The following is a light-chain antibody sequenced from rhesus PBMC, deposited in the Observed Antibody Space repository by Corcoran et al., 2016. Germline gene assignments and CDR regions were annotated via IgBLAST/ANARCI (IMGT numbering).Light chain of an antibody. V-gene: IGLV2-32*02. Sequence: QAALTQPRSVSGSPGQAVTISCTGTSSDIGGYNYVSWYQQHPGTAPKLMIYEVSKRPSGVSDRFSASKSGNTASLTISGLQAEDVADYHCSSYAGSDTFVCGSGTKLTVL. J-gene: IGLJ6*01. CDR3: SSYAGSDTFV. CDR1: SSDIGGYNY. CDR2: EVS.